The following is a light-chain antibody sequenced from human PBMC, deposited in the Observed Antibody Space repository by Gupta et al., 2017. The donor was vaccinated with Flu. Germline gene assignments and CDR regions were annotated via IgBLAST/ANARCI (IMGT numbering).Light chain of an antibody. CDR2: EGS. J-gene: IGKJ2*02. CDR3: RRGKHPWT. Sequence: SVTMGQAAVSSCRSSQSRVYKNGITWLDWLQQKPGQAPRRLIYEGSKRDSGVTDRFSGSGEGTDFTLKSSRGEDEDVGVYYGRRGKHPWTFGQGTKLEI. CDR1: QSRVYKNGITW. V-gene: IGKV2-30*01.